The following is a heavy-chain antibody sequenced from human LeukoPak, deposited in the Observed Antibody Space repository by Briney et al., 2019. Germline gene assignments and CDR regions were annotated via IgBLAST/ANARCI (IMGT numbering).Heavy chain of an antibody. Sequence: GGSLRLSCAASGFTFSDYYMSWIRQAPGKGLEWVSYISSSGSTIYYADSVKGRFTISRDNAKNSLYLQMNSLRAEDTAVYYCVRDGNSGYDEDYYYYYGMDVWGQGTTVTVSS. V-gene: IGHV3-11*01. D-gene: IGHD5-12*01. CDR2: ISSSGSTI. CDR1: GFTFSDYY. CDR3: VRDGNSGYDEDYYYYYGMDV. J-gene: IGHJ6*02.